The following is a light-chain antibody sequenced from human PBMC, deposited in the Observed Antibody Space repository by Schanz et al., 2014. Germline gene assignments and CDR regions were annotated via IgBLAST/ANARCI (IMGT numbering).Light chain of an antibody. J-gene: IGLJ2*01. Sequence: QSALTQPASVSGSPGQSITISCTGTSSDVDGYNSVSWYQQHPGKAPKLMIYDVSNRPSGVSNRFSGSKSGTSASLAITGLQAEDEADYYCSSYAGSNNSVVFGGGTKLTVL. CDR1: SSDVDGYNS. CDR3: SSYAGSNNSVV. CDR2: DVS. V-gene: IGLV2-14*01.